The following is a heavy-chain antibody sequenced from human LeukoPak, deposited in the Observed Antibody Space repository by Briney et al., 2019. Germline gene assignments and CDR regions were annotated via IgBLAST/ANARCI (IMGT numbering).Heavy chain of an antibody. CDR1: GFTFSSYG. D-gene: IGHD3-16*01. CDR3: AKDSGGGVMGVQYFDY. CDR2: ISYDGSNE. J-gene: IGHJ4*02. V-gene: IGHV3-30*18. Sequence: PGRSLRLSCAASGFTFSSYGMDWARQAPGKGLEWVAVISYDGSNEYYADSVKGRFTISRDNSKNTLYLQMNSLRAEDTAVYYCAKDSGGGVMGVQYFDYWGQGTLVAVSS.